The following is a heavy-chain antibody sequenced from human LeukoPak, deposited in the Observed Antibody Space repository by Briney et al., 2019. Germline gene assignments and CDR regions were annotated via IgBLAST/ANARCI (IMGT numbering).Heavy chain of an antibody. J-gene: IGHJ3*02. CDR3: ARRRGRYSGDAFDI. CDR1: GYRFTSYW. D-gene: IGHD1-26*01. Sequence: GESLKISCKGSGYRFTSYWIGWVRQMPGKGPEWIGFIYPGDSDTRYSPSFQGQVTISADKSMSTAYLQWSSLKASDTAMYYCARRRGRYSGDAFDIWGQGTMVTVSS. V-gene: IGHV5-51*01. CDR2: IYPGDSDT.